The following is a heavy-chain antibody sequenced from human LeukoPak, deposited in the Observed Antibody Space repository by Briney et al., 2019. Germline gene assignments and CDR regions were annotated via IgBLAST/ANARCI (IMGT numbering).Heavy chain of an antibody. Sequence: PGGSLRLSCAASGFTFSSYGMHWVRQAPGKGLEWVAFIRYDGSNKYYADSVKGRFTISRDNSKNTLYLQMNSLRAEDTAVYYCAKEVRTGSVTTTGYYYYYMDVWGKGTTVTVSS. J-gene: IGHJ6*03. V-gene: IGHV3-30*02. CDR1: GFTFSSYG. CDR2: IRYDGSNK. D-gene: IGHD4-17*01. CDR3: AKEVRTGSVTTTGYYYYYMDV.